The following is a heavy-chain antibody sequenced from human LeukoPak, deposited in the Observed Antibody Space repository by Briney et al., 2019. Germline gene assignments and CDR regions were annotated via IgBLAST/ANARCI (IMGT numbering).Heavy chain of an antibody. CDR1: GGSFSGYY. CDR2: INHSGST. Sequence: SETLSLTCAVYGGSFSGYYWSWIRQPPGKGLEWIGEINHSGSTNYNPSLKSRVTISVDTSKNQFSLKLSSVTAADTAVYYCASVGGSYRYPFDCWGQGTLVTVSS. D-gene: IGHD3-16*02. CDR3: ASVGGSYRYPFDC. V-gene: IGHV4-34*01. J-gene: IGHJ4*02.